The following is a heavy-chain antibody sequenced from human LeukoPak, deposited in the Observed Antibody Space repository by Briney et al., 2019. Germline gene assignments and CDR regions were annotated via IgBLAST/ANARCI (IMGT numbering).Heavy chain of an antibody. V-gene: IGHV3-11*04. J-gene: IGHJ4*02. CDR1: GFTFSDYY. Sequence: PGGSLRLSCAASGFTFSDYYMSWIRQAPGKGLEWVSYISSSGSTIYYADSVKGRFTISRDKSNNTLYLQMNSLRAEDTAVYYCARDLQWLRSYYFDYWGQGTLVTVSS. D-gene: IGHD5-12*01. CDR3: ARDLQWLRSYYFDY. CDR2: ISSSGSTI.